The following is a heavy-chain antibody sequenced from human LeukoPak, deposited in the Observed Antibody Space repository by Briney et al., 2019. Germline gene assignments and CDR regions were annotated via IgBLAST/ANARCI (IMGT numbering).Heavy chain of an antibody. CDR3: ARDLRWPVTTLFDY. D-gene: IGHD4-17*01. J-gene: IGHJ4*02. Sequence: ASVSVSCKASGYTFTSYYMHWVRQAPGQGLEWMGIINPSAGSTNYAQKFQGRVTMTRDTSTSTVYMELSSLRSEDTAVYYCARDLRWPVTTLFDYWGQGTLVTVSS. CDR2: INPSAGST. CDR1: GYTFTSYY. V-gene: IGHV1-46*01.